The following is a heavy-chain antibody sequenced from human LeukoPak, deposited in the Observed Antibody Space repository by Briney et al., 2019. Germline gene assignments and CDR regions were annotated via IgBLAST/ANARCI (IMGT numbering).Heavy chain of an antibody. J-gene: IGHJ3*02. CDR1: GFTFSSYG. V-gene: IGHV3-30*18. CDR3: AKDDYDSSGYQSDAFDI. CDR2: ISYDGSNK. Sequence: GGSLRLSCAASGFTFSSYGMHWVRQAPGKGLEWVAVISYDGSNKYYADSVKGRFTISRDNSKNTLYLQMNSLRAEDTAVYYCAKDDYDSSGYQSDAFDIWGQGTMVTVSS. D-gene: IGHD3-22*01.